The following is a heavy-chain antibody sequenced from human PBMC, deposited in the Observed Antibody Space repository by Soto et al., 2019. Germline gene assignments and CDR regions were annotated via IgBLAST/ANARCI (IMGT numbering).Heavy chain of an antibody. CDR2: INHRERT. J-gene: IGHJ6*03. D-gene: IGHD3-16*01. Sequence: QVRLPQWGAGLLKPSETLSVTCAVYGGSFSGYYWSWVRQPPGKGLEWIGEINHRERTNYTPSLEGRVTMSVDTSKNQFSLNLRSVTAADTAVYYCARGDGDYYYMDVWGEGTTVTVSS. V-gene: IGHV4-34*01. CDR3: ARGDGDYYYMDV. CDR1: GGSFSGYY.